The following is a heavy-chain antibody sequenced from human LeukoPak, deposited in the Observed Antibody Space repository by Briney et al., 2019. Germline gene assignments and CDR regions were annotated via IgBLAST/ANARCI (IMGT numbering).Heavy chain of an antibody. Sequence: SETLSLTCTVSGGSISSYYWSWIRQPPGKGLEWIGYIYYSGSTNYNPSLKSRVTISVDTSENQFSLKLSSVTAADTAVYYCARQGAHHYYYDSSGYLFDPWGQGTLVTVSS. J-gene: IGHJ5*02. D-gene: IGHD3-22*01. V-gene: IGHV4-59*08. CDR2: IYYSGST. CDR3: ARQGAHHYYYDSSGYLFDP. CDR1: GGSISSYY.